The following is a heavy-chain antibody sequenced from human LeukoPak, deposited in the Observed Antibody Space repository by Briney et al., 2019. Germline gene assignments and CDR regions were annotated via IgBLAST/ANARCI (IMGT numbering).Heavy chain of an antibody. CDR1: GYTFTAYA. V-gene: IGHV1-2*02. D-gene: IGHD5-24*01. Sequence: ASVKVSCKSSGYTFTAYAVHWVRQAPGQGLEWMGWITPSDGANYAQKFQGRVTMTRDTSMNTAYMDLNSLTSDDTAVYFCARDRYGDGFAHFDYWGQGTLVTVSS. J-gene: IGHJ4*02. CDR3: ARDRYGDGFAHFDY. CDR2: ITPSDGA.